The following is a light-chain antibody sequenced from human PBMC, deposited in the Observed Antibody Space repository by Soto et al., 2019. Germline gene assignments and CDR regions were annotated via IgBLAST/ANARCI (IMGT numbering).Light chain of an antibody. CDR1: QSVSSH. J-gene: IGKJ4*01. CDR2: DAS. CDR3: QQRTNWRLT. V-gene: IGKV3-11*01. Sequence: EIVLTQSPATLSLSPGERATLSCRASQSVSSHLTWYQQKPGQAPRLLIYDASNRATGIPARFSGSGSGTDFTLTISSLEPEDFVVYYCQQRTNWRLTFGGGTKVEIK.